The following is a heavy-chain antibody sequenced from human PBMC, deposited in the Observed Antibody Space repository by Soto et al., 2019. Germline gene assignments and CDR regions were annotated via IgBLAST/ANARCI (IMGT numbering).Heavy chain of an antibody. V-gene: IGHV1-69*13. CDR1: GYTFTSYG. CDR3: ARAPSWYNFDY. Sequence: ASVKVSCKASGYTFTSYGISWVRQAPGQGLEWMGGIIPIFGTADYAQKFQGRVTITADESTSTAYMELSSLRSEDTAVYYCARAPSWYNFDYWGQGTLVTVSS. D-gene: IGHD6-13*01. CDR2: IIPIFGTA. J-gene: IGHJ4*02.